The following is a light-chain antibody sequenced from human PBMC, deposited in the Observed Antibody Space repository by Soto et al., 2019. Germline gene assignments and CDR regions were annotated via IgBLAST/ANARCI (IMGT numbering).Light chain of an antibody. CDR2: EVI. J-gene: IGLJ3*02. CDR3: NSYTTSATWV. CDR1: ISDIGGYNY. V-gene: IGLV2-14*01. Sequence: QSALTQPASVSGSPGQSITLSCTGTISDIGGYNYVSWYQQHPGKAPKLIIYEVIKRPSGVSNRFSGSKSGNTASLTISGLQAEDEAHYYCNSYTTSATWVFGGGTKVTVL.